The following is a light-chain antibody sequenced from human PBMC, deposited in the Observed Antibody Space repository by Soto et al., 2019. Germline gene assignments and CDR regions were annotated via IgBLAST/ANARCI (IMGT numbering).Light chain of an antibody. CDR2: EVS. CDR3: NSYAGSSNYV. J-gene: IGLJ1*01. Sequence: QSVLTQPPSASGSPGQSVTISCTGTSSDVGDYNYVSWYQQHPGKAPKLMIYEVSKRPSGVPDRFSGSKSGSTASLTVSGLQAEDEADYFCNSYAGSSNYVFGXGTKVTVL. CDR1: SSDVGDYNY. V-gene: IGLV2-8*01.